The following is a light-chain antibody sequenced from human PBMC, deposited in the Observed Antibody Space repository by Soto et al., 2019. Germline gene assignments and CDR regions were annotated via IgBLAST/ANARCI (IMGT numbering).Light chain of an antibody. V-gene: IGKV3-20*01. J-gene: IGKJ1*01. CDR1: QTISSNN. CDR2: GTS. CDR3: QQYGSWT. Sequence: EIVLTQSPGTLSVSPGERATLSCRASQTISSNNLAWYQQKPCQAPSLLIYGTSSRATGIPDRFSGSGSGTDFTPTISRLEREDSSIYYCQQYGSWTFGQGTKVEI.